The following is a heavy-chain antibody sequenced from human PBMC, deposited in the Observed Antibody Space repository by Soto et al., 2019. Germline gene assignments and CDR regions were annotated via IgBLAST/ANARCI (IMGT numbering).Heavy chain of an antibody. J-gene: IGHJ6*03. V-gene: IGHV3-33*01. CDR3: ARAGGGSGSSYAYYYYYMDV. Sequence: QVQLVESGGGVVQPGRSLRLSCAASGFTFSSYGMHWVRQAPGKGLEWVAVIWYDGSNKYYADSVKGRFTISRDNSKNTLYLQMNSLRAEDTAVYYCARAGGGSGSSYAYYYYYMDVWGKGTTVTVSS. CDR2: IWYDGSNK. CDR1: GFTFSSYG. D-gene: IGHD3-10*01.